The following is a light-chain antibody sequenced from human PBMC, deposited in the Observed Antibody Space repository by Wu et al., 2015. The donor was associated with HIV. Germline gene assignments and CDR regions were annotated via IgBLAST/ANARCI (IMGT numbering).Light chain of an antibody. V-gene: IGKV3-15*01. Sequence: EIVLTQSPGTLSLSPGERATLSCRASQSLNIDVAWYQHIPGQAPRLLIYKTSTRATGVPARFTASGSGTEFTLTISSLQSEDSAVYYCQQYNNWPYSFGQGTKLEIK. CDR3: QQYNNWPYS. CDR2: KTS. J-gene: IGKJ2*03. CDR1: QSLNID.